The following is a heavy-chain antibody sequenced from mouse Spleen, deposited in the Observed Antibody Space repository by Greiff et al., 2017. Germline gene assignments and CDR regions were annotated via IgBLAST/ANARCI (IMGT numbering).Heavy chain of an antibody. J-gene: IGHJ1*01. CDR1: GFSLTSYG. D-gene: IGHD2-14*01. V-gene: IGHV2-2*01. CDR2: IWSGGST. Sequence: VKVVESGPGLVQPSQSLSITCTVSGFSLTSYGVHWVRQSPGKGLEWLGVIWSGGSTDYNAAFISRLSISKDNSKSQVFFKMNSLQADDTAIYYCARKGYWGTRYFDVWGAGTTVTVSS. CDR3: ARKGYWGTRYFDV.